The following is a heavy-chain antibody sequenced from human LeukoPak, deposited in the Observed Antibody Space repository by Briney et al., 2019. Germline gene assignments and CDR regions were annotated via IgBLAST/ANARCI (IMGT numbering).Heavy chain of an antibody. D-gene: IGHD3-3*01. CDR1: GGTFSSYA. CDR3: ARGPYYDFWSGYSDAFDI. Sequence: SVKVSCKASGGTFSSYAISWVRHAPGQGLEWMGRIIPILGIANYAQKFQGRVTMTRDMSTSTVYMELSSLRSEDTAVYYCARGPYYDFWSGYSDAFDIWGQGTMVTVSS. V-gene: IGHV1-69*04. CDR2: IIPILGIA. J-gene: IGHJ3*02.